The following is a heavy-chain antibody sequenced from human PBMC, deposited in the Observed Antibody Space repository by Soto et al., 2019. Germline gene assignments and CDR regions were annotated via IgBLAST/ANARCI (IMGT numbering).Heavy chain of an antibody. D-gene: IGHD6-13*01. CDR1: GGSFSGYY. J-gene: IGHJ5*02. V-gene: IGHV4-34*01. Sequence: PSETLSLTCAVYGGSFSGYYWSWIRQPPGKGLEWIGEINHSGSTNYNPSLKSRVTISVDTSKNQFSLKLSSVTAADTAVYYCARGGFGYSRMKWFDHWGQGTLV. CDR3: ARGGFGYSRMKWFDH. CDR2: INHSGST.